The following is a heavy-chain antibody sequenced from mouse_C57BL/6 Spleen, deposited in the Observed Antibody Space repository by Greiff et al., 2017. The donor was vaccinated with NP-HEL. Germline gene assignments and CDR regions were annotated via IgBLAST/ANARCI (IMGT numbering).Heavy chain of an antibody. CDR3: ARSVYSNYDY. D-gene: IGHD2-5*01. J-gene: IGHJ2*01. Sequence: EVKLVESGGGLVQPGGSLSLSCAASGFPFTDNSISGVRQPPGKALEWLGFIRNKANGYTTEYSASVKGRFTISRDNAQSILYLQMNALRAEDSATYYCARSVYSNYDYWGQGTTLTVSS. CDR1: GFPFTDNS. V-gene: IGHV7-3*01. CDR2: IRNKANGYTT.